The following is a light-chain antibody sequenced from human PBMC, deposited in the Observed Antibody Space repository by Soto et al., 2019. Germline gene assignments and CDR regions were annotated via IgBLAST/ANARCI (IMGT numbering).Light chain of an antibody. J-gene: IGKJ5*01. V-gene: IGKV1-27*01. Sequence: DIQMTQSPSSLSASVGDRVTITCRASQDISVYLAWYQQKPGKVPKLLIYSASTLQSGVPSRFSGSGTGTDFTLTISSLQPEDVATYYCQKFNTAPLPFGKGTRMEI. CDR2: SAS. CDR3: QKFNTAPLP. CDR1: QDISVY.